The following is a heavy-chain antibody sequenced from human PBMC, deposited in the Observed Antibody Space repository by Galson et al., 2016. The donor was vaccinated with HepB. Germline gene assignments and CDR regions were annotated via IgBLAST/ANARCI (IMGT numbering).Heavy chain of an antibody. CDR3: ARDTSFKTDN. Sequence: SLRLSCAASGLTVNTAWMHWVRHVPGKGLMWVARIDGDGSTIYADFVKSRFTISRDSAKNTLYLQMNSLRAEDTAVYYCARDTSFKTDNWGQGTLVTVSS. CDR1: GLTVNTAW. CDR2: IDGDGSTI. J-gene: IGHJ4*02. D-gene: IGHD3-3*01. V-gene: IGHV3-74*01.